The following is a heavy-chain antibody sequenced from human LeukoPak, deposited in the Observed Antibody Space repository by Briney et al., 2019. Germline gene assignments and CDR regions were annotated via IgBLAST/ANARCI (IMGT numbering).Heavy chain of an antibody. J-gene: IGHJ6*02. CDR3: ASEPLTFGGVIPMDV. CDR2: ISGSGGST. V-gene: IGHV3-23*01. D-gene: IGHD3-16*02. CDR1: GSTLSSYA. Sequence: GGSLRLSCAASGSTLSSYAMSWVRQAPGKGLEWASAISGSGGSTYYADSVKGRFTNSRDNSKNTLYLQMNSLRAEDTAVYYCASEPLTFGGVIPMDVWGQGTTVTVSS.